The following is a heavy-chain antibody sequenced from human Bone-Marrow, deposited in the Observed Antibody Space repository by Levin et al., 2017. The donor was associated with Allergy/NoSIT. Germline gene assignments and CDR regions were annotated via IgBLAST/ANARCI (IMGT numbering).Heavy chain of an antibody. V-gene: IGHV3-30*18. Sequence: GGSLRLSCGASGFSFSTYGIQWVRQAPGKGLEWVALITSDGSNKYYADPVKGRFNISRDNSKNTVYLQMNSLRAEDTAVYYCAKGGDFDYWGLGTVVTVSS. D-gene: IGHD1-26*01. CDR2: ITSDGSNK. CDR1: GFSFSTYG. J-gene: IGHJ4*02. CDR3: AKGGDFDY.